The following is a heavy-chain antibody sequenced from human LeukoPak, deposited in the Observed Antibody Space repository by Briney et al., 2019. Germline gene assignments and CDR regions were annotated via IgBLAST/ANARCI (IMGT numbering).Heavy chain of an antibody. CDR1: GFTFSTYG. J-gene: IGHJ6*04. Sequence: PGGTLRLSCAASGFTFSTYGMSWIRQPPGKGLEWIGEINHSGSTNYNPSLKSRVTISADTSKNQFSLKLSSVTAADTAVYYCAGPSSIAALDVWGKGTTVTVSS. CDR2: INHSGST. D-gene: IGHD6-6*01. CDR3: AGPSSIAALDV. V-gene: IGHV4-34*08.